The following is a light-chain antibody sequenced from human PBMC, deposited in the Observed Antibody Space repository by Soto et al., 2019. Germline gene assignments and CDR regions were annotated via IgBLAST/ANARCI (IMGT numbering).Light chain of an antibody. Sequence: EIVLTQSPGTLSLSPGERATLSCRASQSVSSSFLAWYQQKPGQAPRRRIYGASSRATGIPDRFSGSGSGTDFTLTISRLAPEDFAVYYCQPYANSPLTFGGGTKVEIQ. CDR1: QSVSSSF. J-gene: IGKJ4*01. CDR3: QPYANSPLT. V-gene: IGKV3-20*01. CDR2: GAS.